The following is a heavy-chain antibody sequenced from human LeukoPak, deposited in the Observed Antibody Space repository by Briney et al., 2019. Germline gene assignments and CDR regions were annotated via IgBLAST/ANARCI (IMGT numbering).Heavy chain of an antibody. CDR1: GYTFTSYD. V-gene: IGHV1-8*01. J-gene: IGHJ6*02. CDR3: ARAALSIRYFDWLFPHTSYYYYYGMDV. D-gene: IGHD3-9*01. Sequence: ASVKVSCKASGYTFTSYDINWVRQATGQGLEWMGWMNPNSGNTGYAQKFQGRVTMTRNTSISTAYMELSSLRSEDTAVYYCARAALSIRYFDWLFPHTSYYYYYGMDVWGQGTTVTVSS. CDR2: MNPNSGNT.